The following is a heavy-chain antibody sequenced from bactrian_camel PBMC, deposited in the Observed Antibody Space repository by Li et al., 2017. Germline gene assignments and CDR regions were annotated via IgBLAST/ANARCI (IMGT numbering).Heavy chain of an antibody. V-gene: IGHV3S54*01. CDR2: IYTDGDST. CDR1: GYTFSASA. Sequence: QVQLVESGGGSVQPGGSLRLSCAASGYTFSASANCMGWFRQAPGKEREGVAAIYTDGDSTYYADSVNGRFAISQDDAQNTVYLQMNSLIPADTAMYYCAYSTGGVDDCPPYEWLYPSWGQGTQVTVS. D-gene: IGHD2*01. J-gene: IGHJ4*01. CDR3: AYSTGGVDDCPPYEWLYPS.